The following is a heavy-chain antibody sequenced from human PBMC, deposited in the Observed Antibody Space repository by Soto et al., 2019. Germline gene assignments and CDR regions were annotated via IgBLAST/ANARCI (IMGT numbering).Heavy chain of an antibody. CDR3: VKGNLRVIEYPSHDMDV. D-gene: IGHD1-1*01. J-gene: IGHJ6*02. V-gene: IGHV3-64D*06. CDR2: IRSTGGRT. CDR1: GLTFSRYA. Sequence: GGSLRLSCTASGLTFSRYAMFWVRQAPGKGLESLLAIRSTGGRTYYADSVKGRFTISRDNSKHTLYLQMSSLSAEDTAVYYCVKGNLRVIEYPSHDMDVWGQGTTVTVSS.